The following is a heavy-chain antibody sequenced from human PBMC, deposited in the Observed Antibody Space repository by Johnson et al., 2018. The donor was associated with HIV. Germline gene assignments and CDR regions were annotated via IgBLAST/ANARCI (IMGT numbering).Heavy chain of an antibody. CDR2: IKQDGSEK. CDR1: GLTFSNAW. V-gene: IGHV3-7*01. Sequence: QLVESGGGLVKPGGSLRLSCAASGLTFSNAWMSWVRQAPGKGLEWVANIKQDGSEKYYVDSVKGRFTISRDNAKNSLYLQMNSLRAEDTAVYYCARVDGSGSLGAFDIWGQGTMVTVSS. J-gene: IGHJ3*02. D-gene: IGHD3-10*01. CDR3: ARVDGSGSLGAFDI.